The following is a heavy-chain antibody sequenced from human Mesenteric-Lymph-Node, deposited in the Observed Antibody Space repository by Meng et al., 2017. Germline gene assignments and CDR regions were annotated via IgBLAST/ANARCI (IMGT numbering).Heavy chain of an antibody. J-gene: IGHJ4*02. D-gene: IGHD4-11*01. V-gene: IGHV4-61*01. CDR3: ARATGGTHFDY. Sequence: GSLRLSCTVSGGSVSSGSYFWSWIRQPPGKGLEWIGYIYYSGSTNYNPSLKSRVTISVDTSKNQFSLKLSSVIAADTAVYYCARATGGTHFDYWGQGTLVTVSS. CDR1: GGSVSSGSYF. CDR2: IYYSGST.